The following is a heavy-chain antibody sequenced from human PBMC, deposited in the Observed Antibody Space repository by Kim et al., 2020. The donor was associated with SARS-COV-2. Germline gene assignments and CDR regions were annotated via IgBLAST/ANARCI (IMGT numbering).Heavy chain of an antibody. CDR1: GYTFTSYG. V-gene: IGHV1-18*01. D-gene: IGHD6-13*01. J-gene: IGHJ6*02. CDR2: ISAYNGNT. CDR3: ARAYSSSWYEDLGYMDV. Sequence: ASVTVSCKASGYTFTSYGISWVRQAPGQGLEWMGWISAYNGNTNYAQKLQGRVTMTTDTSTSTAYMELRSLRSDDTAVYYCARAYSSSWYEDLGYMDVWGQGTTVTVSS.